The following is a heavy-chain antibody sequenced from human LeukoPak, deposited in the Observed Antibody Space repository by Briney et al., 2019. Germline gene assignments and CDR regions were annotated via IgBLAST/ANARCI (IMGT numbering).Heavy chain of an antibody. D-gene: IGHD6-13*01. CDR2: INWNGGST. CDR1: GFTFSNYG. V-gene: IGHV3-20*04. Sequence: RPGGSLRLSCAASGFTFSNYGLSWVRQAPGKGLEWVSGINWNGGSTGYADSVKGRFTISRDNAKSSLYLQMNSLRAEDTALYYCARDYLAAAGRGAFDYWGQGTLVTVSS. CDR3: ARDYLAAAGRGAFDY. J-gene: IGHJ4*02.